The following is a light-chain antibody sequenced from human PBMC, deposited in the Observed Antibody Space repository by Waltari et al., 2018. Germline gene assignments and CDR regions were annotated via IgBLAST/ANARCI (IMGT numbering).Light chain of an antibody. Sequence: PPLPHPAPVPGSPEQPTTIPSTGPASIIGTINLSSWYQQHPGKAPKLIIYEVNKRPSGVSDRFSGSKSGNTASLTISGLQAEDEADYYCSSNAGSSTYVFGTGTKVTVL. V-gene: IGLV2-23*02. CDR3: SSNAGSSTYV. J-gene: IGLJ1*01. CDR2: EVN. CDR1: ASIIGTINL.